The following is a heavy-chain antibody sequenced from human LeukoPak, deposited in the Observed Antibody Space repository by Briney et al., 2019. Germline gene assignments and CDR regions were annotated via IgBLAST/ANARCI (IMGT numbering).Heavy chain of an antibody. Sequence: GGSLRLSCAASGFTFSGYDMHWVRQAPGKGLEWVALIRSDVSDKYYADSVKGRFTISRDNSKNTVFLQMNSLRAEDTAVYYCAKDIAAAGGPCAYWGRGTLVTVSS. CDR3: AKDIAAAGGPCAY. J-gene: IGHJ4*02. V-gene: IGHV3-30*02. CDR1: GFTFSGYD. CDR2: IRSDVSDK. D-gene: IGHD6-13*01.